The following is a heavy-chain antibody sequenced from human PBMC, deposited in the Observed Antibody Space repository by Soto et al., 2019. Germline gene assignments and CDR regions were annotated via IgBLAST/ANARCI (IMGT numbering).Heavy chain of an antibody. V-gene: IGHV3-48*01. J-gene: IGHJ4*02. CDR2: ISGSGSSI. Sequence: EVQLVESGGGLVQPGGSLRLSCAASGFTFSNFGFNWVRQAPGKGLDWVSYISGSGSSIYYADSVRGRFTISRDNVENSLYLHMNGLRAEDTAVFYCARGFSLMPGTFGDFWGQGILVTVSS. CDR3: ARGFSLMPGTFGDF. D-gene: IGHD1-7*01. CDR1: GFTFSNFG.